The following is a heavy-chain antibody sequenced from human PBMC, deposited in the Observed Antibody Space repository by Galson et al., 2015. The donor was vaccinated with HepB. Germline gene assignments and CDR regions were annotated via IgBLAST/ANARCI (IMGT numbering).Heavy chain of an antibody. J-gene: IGHJ6*02. V-gene: IGHV4-4*07. D-gene: IGHD3-10*01. CDR1: GGSISSYY. CDR3: ARDQLLWFGESFFYYGMDV. CDR2: IYTSGST. Sequence: TLSLTCTVSGGSISSYYWSWIRQPAGRGLEWIGRIYTSGSTNYNPSLKSRVTMSVDTSKNQFSLKLSSVTAADTAVYYCARDQLLWFGESFFYYGMDVWGQGTTVTVSS.